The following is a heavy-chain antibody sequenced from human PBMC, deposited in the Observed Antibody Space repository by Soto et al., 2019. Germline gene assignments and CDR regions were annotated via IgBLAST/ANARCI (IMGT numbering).Heavy chain of an antibody. D-gene: IGHD2-2*01. CDR1: GFIFENFG. V-gene: IGHV3-23*01. CDR2: ISGSGFKK. CDR3: AKNQGIELVPLATVDWFDP. J-gene: IGHJ5*02. Sequence: GGSLRLSCAASGFIFENFGVSWVRQAPGKGLEWISSISGSGFKKYYADSVKGRFTISRDNSKSTVYLELNNLSAEDTAVYHCAKNQGIELVPLATVDWFDPWGQGSVVTVSS.